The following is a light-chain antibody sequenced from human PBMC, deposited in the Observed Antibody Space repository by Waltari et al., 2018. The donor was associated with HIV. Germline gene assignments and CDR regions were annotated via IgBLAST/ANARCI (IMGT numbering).Light chain of an antibody. CDR2: EVS. J-gene: IGLJ2*01. V-gene: IGLV2-23*02. CDR1: SSDVGSYNL. CDR3: CSYAGSSTYVL. Sequence: QSALTQPASVSGSPGPSISISCTGSSSDVGSYNLVSWYQQYPGKAPKLIIYEVSKRPSGVSNRFSGSKSGNTASLTISRLQAEDEADYYCCSYAGSSTYVLFGGGSTLTLL.